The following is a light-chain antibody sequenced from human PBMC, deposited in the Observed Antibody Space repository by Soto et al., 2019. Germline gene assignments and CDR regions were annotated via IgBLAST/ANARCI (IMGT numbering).Light chain of an antibody. CDR3: SSYTSSSTLV. Sequence: QSALTQPASVSGSPGQSITISCTGTSSDVGGYNYVSWYQQHPGKAPKLMIYDVSNRPSGVSNRFSGSKSGNTASLTISGLHAEDEADYYCSSYTSSSTLVFGGGIKLTVL. CDR2: DVS. CDR1: SSDVGGYNY. V-gene: IGLV2-14*01. J-gene: IGLJ2*01.